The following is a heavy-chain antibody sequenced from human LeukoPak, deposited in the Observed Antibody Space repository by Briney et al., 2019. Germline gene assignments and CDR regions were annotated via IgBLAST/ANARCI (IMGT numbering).Heavy chain of an antibody. D-gene: IGHD3-16*01. J-gene: IGHJ4*02. Sequence: QPGGSLRLSCAASGFTFSSYWMHWVRQAPGKGLVWVSRINTDGSSTSYADSVKGRFTISRDNAKNTLYLQMNSLRAEDTAVYYCARGMKGGLFVYWGQGTLVTVSS. CDR2: INTDGSST. CDR1: GFTFSSYW. V-gene: IGHV3-74*01. CDR3: ARGMKGGLFVY.